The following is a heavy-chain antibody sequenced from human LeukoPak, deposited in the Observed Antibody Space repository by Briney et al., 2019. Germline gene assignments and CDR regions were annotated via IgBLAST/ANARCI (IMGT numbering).Heavy chain of an antibody. Sequence: SVKVSCKASGGTFSSCAISWVRQAPGQGLEWMGRIIPIFGITNYAQKFQGRVTITADKSTSTAYMELSSLRSEDTAVYYCARGGGDGYNYRFDYWGQGTLVTVSS. V-gene: IGHV1-69*04. CDR1: GGTFSSCA. CDR2: IIPIFGIT. J-gene: IGHJ4*02. D-gene: IGHD5-24*01. CDR3: ARGGGDGYNYRFDY.